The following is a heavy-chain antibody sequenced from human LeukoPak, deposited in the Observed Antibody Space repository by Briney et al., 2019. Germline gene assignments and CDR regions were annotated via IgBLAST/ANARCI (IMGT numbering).Heavy chain of an antibody. V-gene: IGHV3-23*01. J-gene: IGHJ4*02. CDR2: ISGSGGNT. CDR1: GFSFSSYA. Sequence: GGSLRLSCAASGFSFSSYAMSWVRQAPGKGLEWVSVISGSGGNTYYADSVKGRFTISRDNSKSTLFLQMNSLRDEDTAVYYCAKDGDGGSYYVLFDYWGQGALVTVSS. D-gene: IGHD1-26*01. CDR3: AKDGDGGSYYVLFDY.